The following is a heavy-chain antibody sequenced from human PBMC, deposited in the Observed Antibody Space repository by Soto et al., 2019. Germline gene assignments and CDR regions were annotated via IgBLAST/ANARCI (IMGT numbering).Heavy chain of an antibody. D-gene: IGHD2-2*01. V-gene: IGHV3-23*01. CDR1: GFTFSRYA. Sequence: PGGSLRLSCAASGFTFSRYAMTRVRQAPGKGLEWVSVISGSSGTTYYADSVKGRFTISRDNSKNTLYLQMNSLRAEDTALYYCAKDIVVVPAAADAFDIWGQGTMVTVSS. CDR2: ISGSSGTT. J-gene: IGHJ3*02. CDR3: AKDIVVVPAAADAFDI.